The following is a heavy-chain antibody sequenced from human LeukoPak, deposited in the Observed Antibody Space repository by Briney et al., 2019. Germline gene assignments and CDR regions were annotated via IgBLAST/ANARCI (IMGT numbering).Heavy chain of an antibody. J-gene: IGHJ4*02. CDR3: ARVRFGELLPEKY. D-gene: IGHD3-10*01. Sequence: ASVKVSCKASGYTFTSYAMHWVRQAPGQRLERMGWINAGNGNTKYSQKFQGRVTITRDTSASTAYMELSSLRSEDTAVYYCARVRFGELLPEKYWGQGTLVTVSS. CDR1: GYTFTSYA. CDR2: INAGNGNT. V-gene: IGHV1-3*01.